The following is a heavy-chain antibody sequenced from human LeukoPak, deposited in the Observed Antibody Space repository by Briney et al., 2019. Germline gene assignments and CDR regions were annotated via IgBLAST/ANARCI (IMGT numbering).Heavy chain of an antibody. D-gene: IGHD3-22*01. J-gene: IGHJ4*02. CDR1: GFTFSNYW. Sequence: PGGSLRLSCAASGFTFSNYWMHWVRQAPGKGLVWVSRINTDGSSTNYADSVKGRFTISRDNSKNTLFLQMNSLRAEDSAVYYCATDREGDPSAYYLVGGQGTLITVSS. CDR3: ATDREGDPSAYYLV. CDR2: INTDGSST. V-gene: IGHV3-74*01.